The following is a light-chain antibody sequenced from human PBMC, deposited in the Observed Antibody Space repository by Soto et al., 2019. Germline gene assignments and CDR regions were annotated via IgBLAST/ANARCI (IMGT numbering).Light chain of an antibody. CDR2: GTS. V-gene: IGKV3-15*01. Sequence: EIVMKQSPATLSLSPGERATLSCRASQSVNSNLAWYQQKAGQAPRLLIYGTSTRATGIPARFSGSGSGTEFTLTISSLQSEDFAVYYCQQYNNWPRTFGQGTKVDI. CDR1: QSVNSN. J-gene: IGKJ1*01. CDR3: QQYNNWPRT.